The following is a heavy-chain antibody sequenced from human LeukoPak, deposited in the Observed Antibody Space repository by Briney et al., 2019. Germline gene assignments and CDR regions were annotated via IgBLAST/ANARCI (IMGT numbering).Heavy chain of an antibody. D-gene: IGHD3-10*01. CDR2: IWYDGSNK. Sequence: PGRSLRLSCAASGFTFSSYGMHWVCQAPGKGLEWVAVIWYDGSNKYYADSVKGRFTISRDNSKNTLYLQMNSLRAEDTAVYYCARDLRLLWFGELSPWGQGTLVTVSS. J-gene: IGHJ5*02. CDR1: GFTFSSYG. CDR3: ARDLRLLWFGELSP. V-gene: IGHV3-33*01.